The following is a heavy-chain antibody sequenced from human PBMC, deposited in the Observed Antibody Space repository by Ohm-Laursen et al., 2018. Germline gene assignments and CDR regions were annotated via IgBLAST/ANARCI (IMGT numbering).Heavy chain of an antibody. Sequence: GTLSLTCTVSGASIRSYYWSWTRQPPGKGLEWIGYIYYSGSTYYNPSLKSRVTISVDTSKNQFSLRLSSVTAADTAVYYCARMGDYGDFQHWGQGTLVTVSS. D-gene: IGHD4-17*01. CDR1: GASIRSYY. CDR3: ARMGDYGDFQH. V-gene: IGHV4-59*01. CDR2: IYYSGST. J-gene: IGHJ1*01.